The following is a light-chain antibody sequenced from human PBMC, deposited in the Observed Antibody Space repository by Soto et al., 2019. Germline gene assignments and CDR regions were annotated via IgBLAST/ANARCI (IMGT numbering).Light chain of an antibody. V-gene: IGLV1-47*01. CDR2: RND. CDR3: AAWDDSLTAVV. J-gene: IGLJ2*01. Sequence: QSVLTQPPSESETPGQRVTISCSGSFSNIGSNYVCWYQQVPGAAPKILISRNDQRPSGVPDRFSGSKSGTSASLAISGLQSDDEADYYCAAWDDSLTAVVFGGGTQLTVL. CDR1: FSNIGSNY.